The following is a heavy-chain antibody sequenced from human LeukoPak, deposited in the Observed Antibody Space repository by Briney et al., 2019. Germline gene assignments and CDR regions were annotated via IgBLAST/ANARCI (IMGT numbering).Heavy chain of an antibody. J-gene: IGHJ4*02. Sequence: PGGSLRLSCAASGFTFSSYWMSWVRQAPGKGLEWVANIKQDGSEKYYVDSVKGRFTISRDNAKNSLYLQMNSLRAEDTAAYYCARDLPEFSGSYQPVFDYWGQGTLVTVSS. D-gene: IGHD1-26*01. V-gene: IGHV3-7*01. CDR1: GFTFSSYW. CDR3: ARDLPEFSGSYQPVFDY. CDR2: IKQDGSEK.